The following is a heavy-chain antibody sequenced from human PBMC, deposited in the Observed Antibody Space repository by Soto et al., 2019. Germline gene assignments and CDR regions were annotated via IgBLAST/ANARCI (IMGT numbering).Heavy chain of an antibody. J-gene: IGHJ5*02. D-gene: IGHD2-8*01. Sequence: PGGSLRLSCAASGFTFSSFGMHWVRQAPGKGLEWVAVISYDGSNKYYADSVKGRFTISRDNSKNTLYLQMNSLRAEDTAVYYCAKDQILITWGQGTLVTVSS. V-gene: IGHV3-30*18. CDR1: GFTFSSFG. CDR3: AKDQILIT. CDR2: ISYDGSNK.